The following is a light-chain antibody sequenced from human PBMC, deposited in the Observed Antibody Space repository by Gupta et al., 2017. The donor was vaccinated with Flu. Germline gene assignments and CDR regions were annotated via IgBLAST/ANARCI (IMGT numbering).Light chain of an antibody. CDR1: QSVSSSY. CDR2: GAS. CDR3: QQDCSSPET. J-gene: IGKJ1*01. Sequence: EIVLTQSRGTLSLSPGERATLSCRASQSVSSSYLVWYQQKPGQAPRLLIYGASSRATGIPDRFSGSGSGTDFTLTISRLEPEDFAVYYCQQDCSSPETFGQGTKVEIK. V-gene: IGKV3-20*01.